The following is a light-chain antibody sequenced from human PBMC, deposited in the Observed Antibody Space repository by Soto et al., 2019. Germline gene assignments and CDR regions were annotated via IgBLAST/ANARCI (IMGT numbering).Light chain of an antibody. Sequence: EIVLTQSPGTLSLSPGERATLSCRASQSVSSSYLAWYQQKPGQAPRLLIYGASSRATGIPDRFSGSGSGTDFTLTISRLEPEDFAVSYWQRYGSSPRFTFGPGTKVDIK. CDR2: GAS. CDR3: QRYGSSPRFT. V-gene: IGKV3-20*01. J-gene: IGKJ3*01. CDR1: QSVSSSY.